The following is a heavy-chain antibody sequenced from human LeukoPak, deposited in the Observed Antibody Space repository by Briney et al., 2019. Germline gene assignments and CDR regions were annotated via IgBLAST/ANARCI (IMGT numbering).Heavy chain of an antibody. CDR2: INPNSGGT. D-gene: IGHD5-12*01. CDR3: ALEGYIVATTTTFDY. Sequence: ASVKVSCKASGYTFTGYYMHWVRQAPGQGLEWMGWINPNSGGTNYAQKFQGRVTITADESTSTAYMELSSLRSEDTAVYYCALEGYIVATTTTFDYWGQGTLVTVSS. CDR1: GYTFTGYY. J-gene: IGHJ4*02. V-gene: IGHV1-2*02.